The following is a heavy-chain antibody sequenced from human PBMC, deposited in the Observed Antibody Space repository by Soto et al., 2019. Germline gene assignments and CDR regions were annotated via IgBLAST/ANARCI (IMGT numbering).Heavy chain of an antibody. J-gene: IGHJ6*02. Sequence: PGVSLRRSCVGSGITFSTYSINWVRQAPGKGLEWVSSISSRSDIYYADSVKGRFTISRDNAKNSVSLQMNSLRAEDTAVYYCAREYTAWPLAYGLDVWHQGTTVTVSS. CDR3: AREYTAWPLAYGLDV. CDR2: ISSRSDI. CDR1: GITFSTYS. D-gene: IGHD2-2*02. V-gene: IGHV3-21*01.